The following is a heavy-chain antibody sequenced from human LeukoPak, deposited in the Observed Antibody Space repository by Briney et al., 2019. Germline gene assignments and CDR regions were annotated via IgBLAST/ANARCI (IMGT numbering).Heavy chain of an antibody. CDR2: INHSGST. J-gene: IGHJ4*02. D-gene: IGHD5-18*01. V-gene: IGHV4-34*01. Sequence: PSETLSLTCAVYGGSFSGYYWSWIRQPPGKGLEWIGEINHSGSTNYNPSLKGRVTISVDTSKNQFSLKLSSVTAADTAVYYCARDLNSYGSDYWGQGTLVTVSS. CDR3: ARDLNSYGSDY. CDR1: GGSFSGYY.